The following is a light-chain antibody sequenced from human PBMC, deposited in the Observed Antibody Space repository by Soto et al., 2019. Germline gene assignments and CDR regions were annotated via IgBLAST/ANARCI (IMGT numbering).Light chain of an antibody. J-gene: IGLJ2*01. CDR1: SSDVGSYNL. V-gene: IGLV2-23*02. Sequence: QSALTQPASVSGSPGQSITISCTGTSSDVGSYNLVSWYQQHPGKAPKLMIYEVSKRPSGVSNRFSGSKSGNTASLTISGLQAEDEADYYCCSYAGSSTFVVFCGGTKVTVL. CDR3: CSYAGSSTFVV. CDR2: EVS.